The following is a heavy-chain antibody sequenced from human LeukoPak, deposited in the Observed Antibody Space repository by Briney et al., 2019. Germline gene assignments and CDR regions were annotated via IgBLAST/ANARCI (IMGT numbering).Heavy chain of an antibody. V-gene: IGHV3-48*03. CDR1: AFNLNSYE. CDR3: ARGPHSSGYYGHYFDY. J-gene: IGHJ4*02. Sequence: PGGSLRLSCAASAFNLNSYEMNWVRQAPGKGLEWVSYISSSGSTIYYADSVKGRFTISRDNAKNSLYLQMNSLRAEDTAVYYCARGPHSSGYYGHYFDYWGQGTLVTVSS. CDR2: ISSSGSTI. D-gene: IGHD3-22*01.